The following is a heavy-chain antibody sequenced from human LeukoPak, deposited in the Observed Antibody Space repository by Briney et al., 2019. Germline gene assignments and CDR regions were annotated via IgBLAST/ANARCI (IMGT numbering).Heavy chain of an antibody. Sequence: GGSLRLSCAASGFTFSDHYMDWVRQAPGKGLEWVGRTKSKTDGGTTDYAAPVKGRFTISRDDSKNTLYLQMNSLKTEDTAVYYCTTAGVLLWFGELSEEFDYWGQGTLVTVSS. CDR3: TTAGVLLWFGELSEEFDY. CDR2: TKSKTDGGTT. CDR1: GFTFSDHY. J-gene: IGHJ4*02. D-gene: IGHD3-10*01. V-gene: IGHV3-15*01.